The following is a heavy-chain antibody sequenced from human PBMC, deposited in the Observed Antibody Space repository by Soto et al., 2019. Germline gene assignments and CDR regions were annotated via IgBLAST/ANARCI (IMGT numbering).Heavy chain of an antibody. J-gene: IGHJ4*02. CDR2: INAGNGNT. CDR1: GYTFTSYA. CDR3: ARGEFLSYDDY. V-gene: IGHV1-3*01. D-gene: IGHD3-16*01. Sequence: QVQLVQSGAEVKKPGASVKVSCKASGYTFTSYAMHWVRQAPGQRLAWMGRINAGNGNTKYSQKFQGRVTITRDTSASTAYMELSSLRSEDTAVYYCARGEFLSYDDYWGQGTLVTVSS.